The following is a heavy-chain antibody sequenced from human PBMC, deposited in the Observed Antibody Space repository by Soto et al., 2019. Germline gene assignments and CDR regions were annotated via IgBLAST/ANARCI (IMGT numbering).Heavy chain of an antibody. CDR3: ARDDRYCTGGGCLYGAIDV. J-gene: IGHJ6*02. CDR1: GLTVSTSY. V-gene: IGHV3-53*01. D-gene: IGHD2-8*02. CDR2: IYSGDTT. Sequence: EVQLVESGGGLIQPGGSLRLSCAASGLTVSTSYMNWVRQAPGKGLEWVSVIYSGDTTYYADSVRGRFTISRDISKKMIYIQMNSLKAEATAVYYWARDDRYCTGGGCLYGAIDVWGQGTTVTVSS.